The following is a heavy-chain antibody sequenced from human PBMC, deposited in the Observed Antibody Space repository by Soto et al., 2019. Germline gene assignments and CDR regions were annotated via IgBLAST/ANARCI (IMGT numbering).Heavy chain of an antibody. CDR3: ARERRTGYYIKNWFDP. V-gene: IGHV4-34*01. CDR2: INHSGST. J-gene: IGHJ5*02. CDR1: GGPCSGYY. Sequence: FETLRLTWAVYGGPCSGYYWSWIPQTPRKGLKWIGEINHSGSTYSNPSLKSRVTISVDTSKNEFSLKLSSVTAADTAVYYCARERRTGYYIKNWFDPWGQGPLVTVS. D-gene: IGHD3-9*01.